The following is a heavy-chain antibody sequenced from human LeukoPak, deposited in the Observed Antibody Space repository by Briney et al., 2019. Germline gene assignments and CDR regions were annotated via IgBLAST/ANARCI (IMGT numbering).Heavy chain of an antibody. J-gene: IGHJ4*02. CDR2: IYYSGST. CDR1: GGSISSGGYY. Sequence: SQTLSLTCTVSGGSISSGGYYWSWIRQHPGKGLEWIGYIYYSGSTNYNPSLKSRVTISVDTSKNQFSLKLSSVTAADTAVYYCARGLVSSSSSWYYYFDYWGQETLVTVSS. V-gene: IGHV4-31*03. CDR3: ARGLVSSSSSWYYYFDY. D-gene: IGHD6-13*01.